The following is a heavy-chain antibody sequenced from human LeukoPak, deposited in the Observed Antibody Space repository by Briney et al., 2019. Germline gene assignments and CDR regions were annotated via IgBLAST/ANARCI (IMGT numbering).Heavy chain of an antibody. CDR3: ARAAVAGFYWYFDL. J-gene: IGHJ2*01. CDR1: GYTFTSYG. CDR2: ISAYNGNT. V-gene: IGHV1-18*01. D-gene: IGHD6-19*01. Sequence: GASVKVSCKASGYTFTSYGIIWVRQAPGQGLEWLGWISAYNGNTNYAQKVQGRVTMTRNTSISTAYMELSSLRSEDTAVYYCARAAVAGFYWYFDLWGRGTLVTVSS.